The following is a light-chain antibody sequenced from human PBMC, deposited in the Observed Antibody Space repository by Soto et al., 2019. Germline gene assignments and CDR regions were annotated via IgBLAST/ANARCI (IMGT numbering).Light chain of an antibody. V-gene: IGLV2-14*01. Sequence: QSALTQPASVSGSPGQSITISCTGTSSDVGGYNYISWYQQHPGKAPKLMIYEVSNRPSGVSNRFSGSKSGNTASLTISGLQAEDEADYYCSSYTSSSTPNDVFGTGTKGTVL. CDR3: SSYTSSSTPNDV. CDR2: EVS. J-gene: IGLJ1*01. CDR1: SSDVGGYNY.